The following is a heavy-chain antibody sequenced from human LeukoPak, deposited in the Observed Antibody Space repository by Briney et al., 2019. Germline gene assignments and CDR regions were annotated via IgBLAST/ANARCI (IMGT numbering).Heavy chain of an antibody. CDR2: IRCSGGRT. D-gene: IGHD2-21*02. CDR3: AKPTGEGLAYCGDNCIDYCQL. CDR1: GFTFSRYD. Sequence: GGSVTLLCAASGFTFSRYDVRWARQARGGGVVWASAIRCSGGRTYYADSVKGLFTISRDNYKNTLYLQMNGLRAEDTAVYYCAKPTGEGLAYCGDNCIDYCQLWGQGTLVTVS. J-gene: IGHJ1*01. V-gene: IGHV3-23*01.